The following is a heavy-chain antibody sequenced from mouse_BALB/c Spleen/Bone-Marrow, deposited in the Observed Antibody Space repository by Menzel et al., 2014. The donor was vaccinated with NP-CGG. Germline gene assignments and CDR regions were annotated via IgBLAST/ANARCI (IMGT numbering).Heavy chain of an antibody. V-gene: IGHV1-63*01. CDR1: GYAFTNYW. J-gene: IGHJ2*01. CDR3: TRRRSLDY. Sequence: QVQLQQPGTELVRPGTSVKISCKASGYAFTNYWLGWVKQRPGHGLEWIGDIYPGSGNTYYNEKFKGKATLTADKSSSTAYMQLSGLTSEDSAVYFSTRRRSLDYWGQGTTLTVSP. CDR2: IYPGSGNT.